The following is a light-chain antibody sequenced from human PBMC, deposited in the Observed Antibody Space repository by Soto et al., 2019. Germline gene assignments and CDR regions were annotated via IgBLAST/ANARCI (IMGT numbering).Light chain of an antibody. V-gene: IGLV2-14*01. CDR2: DVS. CDR3: SSYTSSSTYV. CDR1: SSDVGGYNY. Sequence: QCGLTQPASVSGSPGQSITISCTGTSSDVGGYNYVSWYQQHPGKAPKLMIYDVSSRPSGVSNRFSGSKSGNTASLTISGLQAEDEADYYCSSYTSSSTYVFGTGTKVPVL. J-gene: IGLJ1*01.